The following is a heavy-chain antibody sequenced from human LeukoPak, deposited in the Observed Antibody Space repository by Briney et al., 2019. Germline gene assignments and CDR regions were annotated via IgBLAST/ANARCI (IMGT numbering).Heavy chain of an antibody. J-gene: IGHJ4*02. CDR2: YYYSEST. CDR1: GGSISSSSYY. V-gene: IGHV4-39*01. D-gene: IGHD3-3*01. CDR3: ARHACYDFWSGYYSPPGYFDY. Sequence: SGTLSLTCTVSGGSISSSSYYWGWIRQPPGKGLEWIGRYYYSESTYYNPSLKSRVTISVDTSKNQFSLKLSSVTAADTAVYYCARHACYDFWSGYYSPPGYFDYWGQGTLVTVSS.